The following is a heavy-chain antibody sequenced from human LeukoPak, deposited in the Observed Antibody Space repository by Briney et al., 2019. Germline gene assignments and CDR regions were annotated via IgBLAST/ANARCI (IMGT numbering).Heavy chain of an antibody. J-gene: IGHJ4*02. V-gene: IGHV3-74*01. D-gene: IGHD6-13*01. Sequence: GGSLRLSCAASGITFSSYWMHWVRQAPGKGLLWVSRINSDGSSTSYADSVKGRFTISRDNAKNTLYLQMNSLRAEDTAVYYCARRIAAAAAPYYFDYWGQGTLVTVSS. CDR2: INSDGSST. CDR1: GITFSSYW. CDR3: ARRIAAAAAPYYFDY.